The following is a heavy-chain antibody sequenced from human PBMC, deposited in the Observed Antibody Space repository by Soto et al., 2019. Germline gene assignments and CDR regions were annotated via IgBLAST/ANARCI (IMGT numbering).Heavy chain of an antibody. CDR1: GYTFTNYG. CDR3: AREASHYFDC. Sequence: QVKLVQSGAEVKKPGASVKVSCKASGYTFTNYGISWVRQAPGQGLEWMGWISGYNGNTNYALKLQGRFTMTTDTSTSTAYMDLRSLRSDDTAVDYCAREASHYFDCWGQGTLFTVSS. CDR2: ISGYNGNT. V-gene: IGHV1-18*01. J-gene: IGHJ4*02.